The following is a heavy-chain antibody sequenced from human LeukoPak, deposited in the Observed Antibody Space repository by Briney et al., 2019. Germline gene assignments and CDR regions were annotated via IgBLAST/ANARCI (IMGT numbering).Heavy chain of an antibody. V-gene: IGHV3-53*01. Sequence: GGSLRLSCAASGFTVSSNYMSWVRQAPGKGLEWVSVIYSGGSTYYADSVKGRFTISRDNSKNTLYLQMNSLRAEDTAVYYCARPGYCSGTTCYSYNYYGMDVWGQGTTATVSS. D-gene: IGHD2-2*01. CDR2: IYSGGST. J-gene: IGHJ6*02. CDR1: GFTVSSNY. CDR3: ARPGYCSGTTCYSYNYYGMDV.